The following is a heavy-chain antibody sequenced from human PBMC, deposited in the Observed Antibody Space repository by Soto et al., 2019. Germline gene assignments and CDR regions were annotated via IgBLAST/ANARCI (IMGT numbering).Heavy chain of an antibody. V-gene: IGHV1-46*03. D-gene: IGHD6-19*01. CDR3: ARDLLVAVAGTGY. J-gene: IGHJ4*02. CDR2: INPSGGST. CDR1: GYTFTSYG. Sequence: ASVKVSCKASGYTFTSYGISWARQAPGQGLEWMGIINPSGGSTSYAQKFQGRVTMTRDTSTSTVYMELSSLRSEDTAVYYCARDLLVAVAGTGYWGQGTLVTVSS.